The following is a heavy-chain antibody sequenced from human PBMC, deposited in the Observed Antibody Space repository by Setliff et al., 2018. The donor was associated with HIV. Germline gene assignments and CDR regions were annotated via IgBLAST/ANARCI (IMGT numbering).Heavy chain of an antibody. V-gene: IGHV1-2*06. CDR1: GYTFTGYY. CDR3: ARVATVTTPFDY. J-gene: IGHJ4*01. Sequence: ASVKVSCKASGYTFTGYYIHWVRQAPGQGLEWMGRISPNTGGTIYAQKLQGRVTMTRDTSISTAYMELSSLTSDDTAVYYCARVATVTTPFDYWG. D-gene: IGHD4-17*01. CDR2: ISPNTGGT.